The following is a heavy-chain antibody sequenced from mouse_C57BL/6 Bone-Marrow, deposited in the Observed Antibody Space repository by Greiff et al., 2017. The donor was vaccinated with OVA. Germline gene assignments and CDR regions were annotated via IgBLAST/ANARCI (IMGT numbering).Heavy chain of an antibody. Sequence: VQLQQSGPELVKPGASVKISCQASGYAFSSSWMNWVKQRPGKGLEWIGRIYPGDGDTNYNGKFKGKATLTADKSSSTAYMQLSSLTSEDSAVYFCARGDYGGYYAMDYWGQGTSVTVSS. D-gene: IGHD2-4*01. CDR2: IYPGDGDT. J-gene: IGHJ4*01. CDR3: ARGDYGGYYAMDY. V-gene: IGHV1-82*01. CDR1: GYAFSSSW.